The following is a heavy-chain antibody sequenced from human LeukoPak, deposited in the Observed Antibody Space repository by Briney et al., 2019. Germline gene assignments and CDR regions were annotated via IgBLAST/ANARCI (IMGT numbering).Heavy chain of an antibody. V-gene: IGHV1-69*13. D-gene: IGHD3-10*01. CDR1: GYTFTGYY. CDR2: IIPIFGTA. CDR3: AREGYYGSGSYSFGAFDI. J-gene: IGHJ3*02. Sequence: ASLKVSCKAAGYTFTGYYMHWVRQAPGQGLEWMGGIIPIFGTANYAQKFQGRVTITADESTSTAYMELSSLRSEDTAVYYCAREGYYGSGSYSFGAFDIWGQGTMVTVSS.